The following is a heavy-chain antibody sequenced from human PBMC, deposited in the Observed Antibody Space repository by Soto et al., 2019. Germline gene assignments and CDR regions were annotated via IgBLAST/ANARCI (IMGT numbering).Heavy chain of an antibody. CDR2: FYHAGSP. Sequence: HLQESGPGLVRPSETLSLTCAVSGGSISSSSWWTWVRQSPEKGLEWIGEFYHAGSPDYNTSLQSPVTIILDKSNNTFSLRLTSVTAADTAVYYCARGSSFRGDFDIWGQGTTVTVSS. CDR1: GGSISSSSW. D-gene: IGHD2-21*01. V-gene: IGHV4-4*02. CDR3: ARGSSFRGDFDI. J-gene: IGHJ3*02.